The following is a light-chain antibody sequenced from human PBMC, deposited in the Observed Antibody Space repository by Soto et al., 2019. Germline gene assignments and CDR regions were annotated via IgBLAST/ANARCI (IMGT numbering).Light chain of an antibody. CDR1: QGISDY. CDR3: QKYNTAPQT. V-gene: IGKV1-27*01. J-gene: IGKJ1*01. Sequence: DIQMTQSPSSLSASVGDRVTITCRASQGISDYVAWFQQKPGQPPKLLIYAASTLHSGVPSRFSGSGAGTDFTLTISNLQPEDVATYYCQKYNTAPQTFGQGTKVEIK. CDR2: AAS.